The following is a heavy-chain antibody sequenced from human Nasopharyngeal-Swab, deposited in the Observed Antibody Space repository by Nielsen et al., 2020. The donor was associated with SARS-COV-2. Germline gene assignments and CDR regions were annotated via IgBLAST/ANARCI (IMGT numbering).Heavy chain of an antibody. D-gene: IGHD5-18*01. J-gene: IGHJ4*02. CDR2: INSDGSNT. V-gene: IGHV3-74*01. CDR3: ARALGYNYGYYFDY. Sequence: VRQAPGKGLVWVSRINSDGSNTDYANSVKGRSTISRDNAKNTLYLQMNSLRAEDTAVYYCARALGYNYGYYFDYWGQGSLVTVSS.